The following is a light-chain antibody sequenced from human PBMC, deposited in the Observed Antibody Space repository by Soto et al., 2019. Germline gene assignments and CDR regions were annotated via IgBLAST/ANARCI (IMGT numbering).Light chain of an antibody. CDR1: QAIYSY. J-gene: IGKJ2*01. CDR3: QQLNSHPRT. CDR2: GAS. V-gene: IGKV1-9*01. Sequence: DIQLTQSPFFLSASVGDRVTISCRASQAIYSYLAWCQQKPGKAPKLLIFGASKLQSGVPSRFSGSGSGTEFTLTISSLQPEDFATYYCQQLNSHPRTFGQGTKVDIK.